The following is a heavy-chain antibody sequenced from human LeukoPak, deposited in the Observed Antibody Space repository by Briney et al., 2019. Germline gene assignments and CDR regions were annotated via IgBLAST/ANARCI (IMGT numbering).Heavy chain of an antibody. CDR2: ISGSGGST. CDR3: ARYSSSWYYFDY. Sequence: GGSLRLSCAASGFTFSTYAMSWVRQAPGKGLEWVSGISGSGGSTFYADSVKGRFTISRDNSKNTLYLQMNSLRAEDTAVYYCARYSSSWYYFDYWGQGTLVTVSS. D-gene: IGHD6-13*01. J-gene: IGHJ4*02. CDR1: GFTFSTYA. V-gene: IGHV3-23*01.